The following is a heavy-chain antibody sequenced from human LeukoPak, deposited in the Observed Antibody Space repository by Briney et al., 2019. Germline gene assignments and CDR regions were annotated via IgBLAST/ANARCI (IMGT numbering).Heavy chain of an antibody. CDR1: GFTFSSYA. J-gene: IGHJ4*02. CDR2: ISGSGGST. V-gene: IGHV3-23*01. Sequence: PGGSLRLSCAASGFTFSSYAMSWVRQAPGKGLEWVSAISGSGGSTYYADSVKGRFTMSRDNSKNTLYLKMNSLRAEDTAVYYCAKASVVITSNFDYWGQGTLVTVSS. D-gene: IGHD3-22*01. CDR3: AKASVVITSNFDY.